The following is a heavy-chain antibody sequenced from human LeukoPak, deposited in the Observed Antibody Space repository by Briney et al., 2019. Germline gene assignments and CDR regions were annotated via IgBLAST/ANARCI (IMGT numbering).Heavy chain of an antibody. CDR1: GYTFTSYG. V-gene: IGHV1-18*01. D-gene: IGHD2-15*01. CDR3: ARGIWGYCSGGSCYLTLHY. CDR2: ISAYNGNT. Sequence: ASVKVSCKASGYTFTSYGISWVRQAPGQGLEWMGWISAYNGNTNYAQKLQGRVTMTTDTSTSTAYMELRSLRSDDTAVYYCARGIWGYCSGGSCYLTLHYWGQGTLVTVSS. J-gene: IGHJ4*02.